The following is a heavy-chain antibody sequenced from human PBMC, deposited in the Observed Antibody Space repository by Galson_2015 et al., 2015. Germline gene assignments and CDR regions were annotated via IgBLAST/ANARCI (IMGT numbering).Heavy chain of an antibody. J-gene: IGHJ4*02. Sequence: CAISGDSVSSNSAAWNWIRQSPSRGLEWLGRTYYRSKWYNDYAVSVKSRITINPDTSKNQFSLQLNSVTPEDTAVYYCARDKVGVTPRWEFQRGYFDYWGQGTLVTVSS. CDR2: TYYRSKWYN. CDR3: ARDKVGVTPRWEFQRGYFDY. V-gene: IGHV6-1*01. CDR1: GDSVSSNSAA. D-gene: IGHD1-26*01.